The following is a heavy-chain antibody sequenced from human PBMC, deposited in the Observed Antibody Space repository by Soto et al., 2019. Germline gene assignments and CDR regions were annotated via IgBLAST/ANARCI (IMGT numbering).Heavy chain of an antibody. CDR3: AKGGVIATFGGVVVPYYFDS. Sequence: QRLSCAVPGLIFRNNGVSWFRQAPGKGLEWVPRIGVNDGAPYYADAVKARITISRDNSKDTLYLQMNNLRTGDTALYYCAKGGVIATFGGVVVPYYFDSWGQGTPVTVSS. CDR1: GLIFRNNG. V-gene: IGHV3-23*01. D-gene: IGHD3-16*02. CDR2: IGVNDGAP. J-gene: IGHJ4*02.